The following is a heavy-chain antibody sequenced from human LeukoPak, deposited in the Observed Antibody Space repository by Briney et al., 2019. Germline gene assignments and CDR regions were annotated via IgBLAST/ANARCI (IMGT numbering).Heavy chain of an antibody. J-gene: IGHJ4*02. Sequence: PGGSLRLSCAASGFTFSSYGMHWVRQAPGKGLEWVAFIRYDGDNKYYADSVKGRFTISRDNSKNTLYLQMNSLRGEDTAVYYCAKDSLRERIVGSTTRGVNDYWGQGTLVTVSS. CDR2: IRYDGDNK. CDR3: AKDSLRERIVGSTTRGVNDY. D-gene: IGHD1-26*01. V-gene: IGHV3-30*02. CDR1: GFTFSSYG.